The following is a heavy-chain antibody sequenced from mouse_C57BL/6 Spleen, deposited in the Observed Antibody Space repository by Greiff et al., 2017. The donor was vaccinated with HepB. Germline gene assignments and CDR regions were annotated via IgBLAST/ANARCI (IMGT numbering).Heavy chain of an antibody. CDR3: ARGGRGSSYVDY. CDR2: ISDGGSYT. D-gene: IGHD1-1*01. J-gene: IGHJ2*01. V-gene: IGHV5-4*03. CDR1: GFTFSSYA. Sequence: EVKLVESGGGLVKPGGSLKLSCAASGFTFSSYAMSWVRRTPEKRLEWVATISDGGSYTYYPDNVKGRFTIARYNAKNNLYLQMSHLKSEDTAMYYCARGGRGSSYVDYWGQGTTLTVSS.